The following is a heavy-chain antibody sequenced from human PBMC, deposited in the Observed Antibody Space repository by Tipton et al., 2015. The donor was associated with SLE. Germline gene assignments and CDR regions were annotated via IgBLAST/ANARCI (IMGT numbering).Heavy chain of an antibody. Sequence: SLRLSCAASGFTFSSYAMSWVRQAPGKGLGWVSAISGSGGSIYYADSVQGRVTISRDNAKNSLYLQMNSLRAEDAAVYYWARKVSGTTRDYYGVDVWGQGTTVTVSS. CDR3: ARKVSGTTRDYYGVDV. D-gene: IGHD1-14*01. V-gene: IGHV3-23*01. CDR1: GFTFSSYA. J-gene: IGHJ6*02. CDR2: ISGSGGSI.